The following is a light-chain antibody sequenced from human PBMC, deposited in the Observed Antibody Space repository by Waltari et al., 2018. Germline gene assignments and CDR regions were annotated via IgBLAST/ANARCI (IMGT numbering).Light chain of an antibody. V-gene: IGLV2-14*03. Sequence: QSALTQPASVSGSPGQSITISCTGTSSYIGFYTYVSWYQQHPGKAPKLMIYDVSERPSGVSNRFSGSKSGNTASLTISGLQAEDEADYYCNSYAGSSSWVFGGGTKLTVL. CDR1: SSYIGFYTY. CDR3: NSYAGSSSWV. J-gene: IGLJ3*02. CDR2: DVS.